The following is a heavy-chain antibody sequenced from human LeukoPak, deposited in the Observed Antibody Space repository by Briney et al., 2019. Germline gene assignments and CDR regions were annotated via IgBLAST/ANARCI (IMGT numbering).Heavy chain of an antibody. D-gene: IGHD6-19*01. V-gene: IGHV5-51*01. CDR3: ARTGWYAYWYFDL. CDR2: IYPGDSDT. Sequence: GESLKISCKCSGYSFTSYWIGWVRQMPGKGLEWMGIIYPGDSDTRYSPSFQGQVTISADKSISTAYLQWSSLKASDTAMYYCARTGWYAYWYFDLWGRGTLVTVSS. CDR1: GYSFTSYW. J-gene: IGHJ2*01.